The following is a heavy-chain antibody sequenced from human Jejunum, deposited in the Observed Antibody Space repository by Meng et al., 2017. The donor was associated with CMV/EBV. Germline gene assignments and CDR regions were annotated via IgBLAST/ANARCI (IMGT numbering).Heavy chain of an antibody. D-gene: IGHD1-26*01. CDR1: GGSINNYY. V-gene: IGHV4-4*07. Sequence: GQLQESGPGPVKHSETLSLPCTVSGGSINNYYWSWIRQSAGKGLEWIGRFYSSDTYNYHPSLNSRVTMSLDTSKKQFSLILSSVTAADTARYYCARGPGASTREGFDHWGLGTLVTVSS. J-gene: IGHJ4*02. CDR3: ARGPGASTREGFDH. CDR2: FYSSDTY.